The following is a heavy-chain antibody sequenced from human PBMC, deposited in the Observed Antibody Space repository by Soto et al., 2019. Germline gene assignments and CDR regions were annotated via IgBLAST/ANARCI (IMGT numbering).Heavy chain of an antibody. J-gene: IGHJ4*02. D-gene: IGHD5-18*01. CDR3: ARRGYRYGSFDY. V-gene: IGHV3-33*01. CDR2: IWYDGSNK. Sequence: QVQLVESGGGVVQPGRSLRLSCAASGFTFSSYGMHWVRQAPGKGLEWVAVIWYDGSNKYYADSVKGRFTISRDNSKNALYLQMNSRRAEDTAVYYGARRGYRYGSFDYWGQGTLVTVSS. CDR1: GFTFSSYG.